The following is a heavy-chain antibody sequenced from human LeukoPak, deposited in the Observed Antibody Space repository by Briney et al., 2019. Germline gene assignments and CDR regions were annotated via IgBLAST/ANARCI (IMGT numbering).Heavy chain of an antibody. CDR1: GFTVSSNC. CDR2: IYSGGTT. D-gene: IGHD3-10*01. J-gene: IGHJ4*02. Sequence: PGGSLRLSCAASGFTVSSNCMSWVRQAPGKGLEWVSVIYSGGTTYYADSVKGRFTISRDNSKNTLYLQMNSLRAEDTAVYYCARTHYGSGADYWGQGTLVTVSS. V-gene: IGHV3-53*01. CDR3: ARTHYGSGADY.